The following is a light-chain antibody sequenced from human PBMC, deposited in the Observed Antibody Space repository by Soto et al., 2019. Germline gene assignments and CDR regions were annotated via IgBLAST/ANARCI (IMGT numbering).Light chain of an antibody. Sequence: DIELTQSPGTLSLSPGARATLSCRASPSVSSNYLAWYQQKPGQAPRLLIYSASNRATGIPDRFSGIGSGTDFTLKISRVEADDVGVYYCMQRLEYPLTFGGGTKVDIK. J-gene: IGKJ4*01. V-gene: IGKV3-20*01. CDR1: PSVSSNY. CDR2: SAS. CDR3: MQRLEYPLT.